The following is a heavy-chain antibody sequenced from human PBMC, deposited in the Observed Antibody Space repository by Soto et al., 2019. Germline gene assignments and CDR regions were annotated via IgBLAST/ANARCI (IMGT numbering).Heavy chain of an antibody. J-gene: IGHJ2*01. CDR3: ARSLQLVVVFWYFDL. CDR2: IYYSGST. Sequence: QLQLQESGPGLVKPSETLSLTCTVSGGSISSSSYYWGWIRQPPGKGLEWIGGIYYSGSTYYNPSRKSRVTIHLDTSKNQFSLKLSSVTAADTAVYYCARSLQLVVVFWYFDLWGRGTLVTVSS. V-gene: IGHV4-39*01. D-gene: IGHD6-13*01. CDR1: GGSISSSSYY.